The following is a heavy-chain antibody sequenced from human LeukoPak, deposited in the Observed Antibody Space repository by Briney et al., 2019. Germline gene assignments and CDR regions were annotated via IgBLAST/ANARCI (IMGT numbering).Heavy chain of an antibody. D-gene: IGHD5-18*01. CDR1: GGSFSGYF. V-gene: IGHV4-34*01. J-gene: IGHJ3*02. CDR2: ITPSGST. CDR3: ATDTAMGYRQDAFDI. Sequence: PSETLSLTCVVYGGSFSGYFWSWIRQPPGKGLEWIGEITPSGSTNYNPSLKSRVTISVDTSKNQFSLKLSSVTAADTAVYYCATDTAMGYRQDAFDIWGQGTMVTVSS.